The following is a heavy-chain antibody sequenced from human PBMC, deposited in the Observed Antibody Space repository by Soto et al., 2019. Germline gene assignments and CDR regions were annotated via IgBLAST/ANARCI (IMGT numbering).Heavy chain of an antibody. V-gene: IGHV1-8*01. CDR2: MQPSSGRT. J-gene: IGHJ4*02. D-gene: IGHD1-26*01. Sequence: ASVKVSCKASGYSFTSLDINWVRQTTGQGLEWMGWMQPSSGRTGYAQKFQGRVTMTRDTSINTAYMELSSLTSDDKAFYYCARGVTAGVDYWGQGTLVTVSS. CDR3: ARGVTAGVDY. CDR1: GYSFTSLD.